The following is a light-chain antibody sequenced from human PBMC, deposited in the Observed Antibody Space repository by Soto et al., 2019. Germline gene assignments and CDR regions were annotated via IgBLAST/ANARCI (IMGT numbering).Light chain of an antibody. Sequence: QSALTQPASVSGSPGQSIIISCTGTKSDVGGYNYVSWYQQHPGKAPKLMIYDVSNRPSGVSNRFSGSKSGNTASLTISGLQAEDEADYYCSSYTGSSTVFGAGTKVTVL. CDR2: DVS. CDR1: KSDVGGYNY. J-gene: IGLJ1*01. V-gene: IGLV2-14*01. CDR3: SSYTGSSTV.